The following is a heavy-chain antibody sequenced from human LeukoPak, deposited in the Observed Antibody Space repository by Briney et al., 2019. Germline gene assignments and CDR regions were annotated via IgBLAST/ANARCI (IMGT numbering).Heavy chain of an antibody. CDR1: GFSFTYST. CDR2: ITSSSGNI. J-gene: IGHJ5*02. Sequence: KAGGSLRLSCAASGFSFTYSTMNWVRLAPGKGLEWVSSITSSSGNIYYSDSVRGRFTVSRDNAKNSLYLQTNSLIAEDSAVYYCVRIPNNAGFPNWFDPWGQGTLVSVSS. D-gene: IGHD3-9*01. CDR3: VRIPNNAGFPNWFDP. V-gene: IGHV3-21*01.